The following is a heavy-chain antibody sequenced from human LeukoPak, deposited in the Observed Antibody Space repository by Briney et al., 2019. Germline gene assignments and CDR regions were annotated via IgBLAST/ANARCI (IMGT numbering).Heavy chain of an antibody. Sequence: PSETLSITCAVSGGSISSGGYSWSWIRQPPGKGLEWIGYIYHSGSTYYNPSLKSRVTISVDRSKNQFSLKLSSVTAADTAVYYCARGRGGTTFRYFDYWGQGTLVTVSS. CDR2: IYHSGST. J-gene: IGHJ4*02. CDR1: GGSISSGGYS. CDR3: ARGRGGTTFRYFDY. V-gene: IGHV4-30-2*01. D-gene: IGHD1-14*01.